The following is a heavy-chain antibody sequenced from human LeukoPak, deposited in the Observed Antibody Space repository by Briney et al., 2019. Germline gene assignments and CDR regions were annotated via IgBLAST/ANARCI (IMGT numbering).Heavy chain of an antibody. V-gene: IGHV3-74*01. D-gene: IGHD3/OR15-3a*01. J-gene: IGHJ4*02. Sequence: GGSLRLSCAASGFTFSAYWMHWVRQAPGKGLVWVSRVKYDGSTTAYADSVKGRFTISRDNTRNILYLEMNSLRVEDTAVDYCARDLNGLFFDYWGQGALVTVSS. CDR3: ARDLNGLFFDY. CDR1: GFTFSAYW. CDR2: VKYDGSTT.